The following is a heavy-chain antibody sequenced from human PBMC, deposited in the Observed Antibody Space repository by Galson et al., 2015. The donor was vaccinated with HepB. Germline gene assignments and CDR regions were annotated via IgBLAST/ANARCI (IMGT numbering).Heavy chain of an antibody. CDR1: GYSFTSYW. D-gene: IGHD6-19*01. J-gene: IGHJ6*02. Sequence: QSGAEVKKPGESLRISCKGSGYSFTSYWISWVRQMPGKGLEWMGRIDPSDSYTNYSPSLQGHVTISADKSISTAYLQWSSLKASDTAMYYCASQAVAGRYYYSGMDVWGQGTTVTVSS. V-gene: IGHV5-10-1*01. CDR3: ASQAVAGRYYYSGMDV. CDR2: IDPSDSYT.